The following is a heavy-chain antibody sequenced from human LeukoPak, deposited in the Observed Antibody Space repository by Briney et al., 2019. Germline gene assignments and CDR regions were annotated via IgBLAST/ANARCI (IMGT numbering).Heavy chain of an antibody. CDR1: GFTFSSYS. Sequence: GGSLRLSCAASGFTFSSYSMSWVRQAPGKGLEWVSGTGDRGDYTYYADSVQGRFTISRDNSKSTLCLQMNSLRAEDTAVYYCAKQLGYCSDGSCYFPYWGQGTLVTVSS. D-gene: IGHD2-15*01. J-gene: IGHJ4*02. V-gene: IGHV3-23*01. CDR3: AKQLGYCSDGSCYFPY. CDR2: TGDRGDYT.